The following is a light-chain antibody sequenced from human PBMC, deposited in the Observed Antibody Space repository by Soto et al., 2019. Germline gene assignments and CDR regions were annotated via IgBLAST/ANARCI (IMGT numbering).Light chain of an antibody. CDR3: MQTLQTPYT. J-gene: IGKJ2*01. V-gene: IGKV2-28*01. Sequence: DIVMTQSPLSLPVTPGEPASISCRSSQSLLHDNGYNYLNWFLQKPGQSPQLLIELGSNRASGVPDRFSGSGSGTDFTLKISRVEAEDVGIYYCMQTLQTPYTFGQGTKLEI. CDR2: LGS. CDR1: QSLLHDNGYNY.